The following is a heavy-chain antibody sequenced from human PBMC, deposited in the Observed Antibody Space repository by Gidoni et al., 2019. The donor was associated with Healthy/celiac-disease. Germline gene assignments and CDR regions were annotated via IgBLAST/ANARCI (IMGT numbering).Heavy chain of an antibody. CDR1: GYTITELS. CDR3: ATAGPPYIWFGESLDV. D-gene: IGHD3-10*01. J-gene: IGHJ6*02. CDR2: FDPEDGET. Sequence: QVQLVQSGAEVKKPGASVKVSCKVSGYTITELSMHWVRQAPGKGLEWMGGFDPEDGETIYAQKFQGRVTMTEDTSTDTAYMELSSLRSEDTAVYYCATAGPPYIWFGESLDVWGQGTTVTVSS. V-gene: IGHV1-24*01.